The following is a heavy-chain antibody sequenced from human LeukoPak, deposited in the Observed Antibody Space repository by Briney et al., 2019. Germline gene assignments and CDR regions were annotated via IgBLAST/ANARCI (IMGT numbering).Heavy chain of an antibody. CDR3: TRVSLVAASVFFDY. Sequence: GGALRLSCTASGFIFGDYAMTWVRQAPAKGLERVSFIRSKPYGWKTEYAASVKGRFTISRDGSKSIAYLQMNSLNSEDTAVYYCTRVSLVAASVFFDYWGQGTLVTVSS. V-gene: IGHV3-49*04. CDR2: IRSKPYGWKT. J-gene: IGHJ4*02. D-gene: IGHD2-15*01. CDR1: GFIFGDYA.